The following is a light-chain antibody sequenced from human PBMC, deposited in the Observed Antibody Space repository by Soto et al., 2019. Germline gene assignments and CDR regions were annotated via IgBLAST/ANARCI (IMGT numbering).Light chain of an antibody. Sequence: SYELAQPLSVSVALGQTARITCGGNNLGSKNVHWYQQKPGQAPILVIYSDTNRPSGIPERFSGSNSGKTATLTISRAQVGDEADYYCQVWDSSTVVFGGGTKFTVL. CDR3: QVWDSSTVV. CDR2: SDT. CDR1: NLGSKN. J-gene: IGLJ2*01. V-gene: IGLV3-9*01.